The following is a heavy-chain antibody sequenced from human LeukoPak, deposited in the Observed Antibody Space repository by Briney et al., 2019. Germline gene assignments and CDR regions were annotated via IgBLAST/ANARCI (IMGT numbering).Heavy chain of an antibody. CDR3: ARQYYDFWSGYYYYFDY. D-gene: IGHD3-3*01. V-gene: IGHV6-1*01. J-gene: IGHJ4*02. CDR2: TYYRSKWYN. CDR1: GDSVSSNSAA. Sequence: SQTLSLTCAISGDSVSSNSAAWNWIRQSPSRGLEWLGRTYYRSKWYNDYAVSVKSRITINPDTSKNQFSLQLNSVTPEDTAVYYCARQYYDFWSGYYYYFDYWGQGTLVTVSS.